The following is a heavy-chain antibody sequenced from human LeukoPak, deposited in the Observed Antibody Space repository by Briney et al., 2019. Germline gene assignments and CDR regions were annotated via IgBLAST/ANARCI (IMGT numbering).Heavy chain of an antibody. V-gene: IGHV3-30*03. CDR2: ISHTGNNR. CDR1: GFTFSIFG. Sequence: PGRSLRLSCAASGFTFSIFGMHWVRQAPGKGREWVALISHTGNNRYYADSVKGRSSISRDNSKNTMYLQMDSLRAEDTAVYYCAAGYSSGWRNLIDYWGQGTLVTVSS. J-gene: IGHJ4*02. D-gene: IGHD6-19*01. CDR3: AAGYSSGWRNLIDY.